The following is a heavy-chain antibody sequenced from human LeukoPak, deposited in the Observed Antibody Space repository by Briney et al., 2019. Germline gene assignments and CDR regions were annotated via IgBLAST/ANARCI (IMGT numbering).Heavy chain of an antibody. CDR3: ARDSSGRFGTYYMDV. CDR1: GFSFSSYW. Sequence: GGSLRLSCEASGFSFSSYWMNWVRQATGMGLEWVANINQDGSEKYYVDSVKGRFTISRDNAKKSLYLQMKSLRAEDTAVYYCARDSSGRFGTYYMDVWGKGTTVTVSS. J-gene: IGHJ6*03. D-gene: IGHD6-19*01. V-gene: IGHV3-7*01. CDR2: INQDGSEK.